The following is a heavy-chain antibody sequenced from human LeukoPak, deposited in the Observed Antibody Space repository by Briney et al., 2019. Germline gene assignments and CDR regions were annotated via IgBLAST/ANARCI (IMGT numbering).Heavy chain of an antibody. CDR3: AIGDYYGSGSYDY. D-gene: IGHD3-10*01. CDR2: IIPILGIA. J-gene: IGHJ4*02. CDR1: GGTFSSYT. V-gene: IGHV1-69*02. Sequence: SVKVSCKASGGTFSSYTISWVRQAPGQGLEWMGRIIPILGIANYAQKFQGRVTITADKSTSTAYMELSSLRSEDTAVYYCAIGDYYGSGSYDYWGQGTLVTVSS.